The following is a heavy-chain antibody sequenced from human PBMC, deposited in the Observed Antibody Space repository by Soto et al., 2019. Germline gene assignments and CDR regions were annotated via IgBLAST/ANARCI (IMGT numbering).Heavy chain of an antibody. CDR1: GFTFSSYA. V-gene: IGHV3-23*01. D-gene: IGHD6-19*01. CDR2: ISGSGGST. CDR3: AKDIFPAGAVAGNFDY. J-gene: IGHJ4*02. Sequence: EVQLLESGGGLVQPGGSLRLSCAASGFTFSSYAMSWVRQAPGEGLEWVSAISGSGGSTYYADSVKGRFTISRDNSKNTLYLQMNSLRAEDTAVYYCAKDIFPAGAVAGNFDYWGQGTLVTVSS.